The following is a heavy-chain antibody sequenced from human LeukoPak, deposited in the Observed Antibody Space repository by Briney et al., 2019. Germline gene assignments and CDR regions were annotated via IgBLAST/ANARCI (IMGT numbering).Heavy chain of an antibody. CDR3: ARHLFYVRNFDY. D-gene: IGHD3-10*02. CDR2: IYRTGST. Sequence: SGTLSLTCTVSGGSISSSSFHWGWIRQPPGKGLEWIGTIYRTGSTYYNPSLKSRVTIFVVTSKNQFSLKLSSVTAADTAVYYCARHLFYVRNFDYWGQGTLVTVSS. V-gene: IGHV4-39*01. J-gene: IGHJ4*02. CDR1: GGSISSSSFH.